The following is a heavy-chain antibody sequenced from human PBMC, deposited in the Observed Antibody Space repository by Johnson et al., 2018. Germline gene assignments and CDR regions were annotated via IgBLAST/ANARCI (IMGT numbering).Heavy chain of an antibody. CDR3: ARDRSSWYFYYGMDV. J-gene: IGHJ6*02. D-gene: IGHD6-13*01. CDR2: IWYDGSNK. Sequence: QVQLVESGGGVVQPGRSLRLSCAASGFTFSSYGMHWVRQAPGKGLEWVAVIWYDGSNKYYADSVKGRFTISRDNSKNTLYLKMNSLRAEDTAVYYCARDRSSWYFYYGMDVWGQGTTVTVSS. V-gene: IGHV3-33*01. CDR1: GFTFSSYG.